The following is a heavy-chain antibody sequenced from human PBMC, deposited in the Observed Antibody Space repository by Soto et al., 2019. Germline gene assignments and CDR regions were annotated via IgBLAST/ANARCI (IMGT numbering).Heavy chain of an antibody. J-gene: IGHJ5*02. D-gene: IGHD2-8*02. CDR2: IYSSGST. V-gene: IGHV4-59*08. CDR3: ARTPIGYCSGGTCSNCFDP. CDR1: GGSISGHY. Sequence: SETLSLTCTVSGGSISGHYWIWIRQPPGKGLEWVGYIYSSGSTYVRPSLKSRVSMSVDPSKNQVSLRLTSVTATDTAVYYCARTPIGYCSGGTCSNCFDPWGQGTLVTVS.